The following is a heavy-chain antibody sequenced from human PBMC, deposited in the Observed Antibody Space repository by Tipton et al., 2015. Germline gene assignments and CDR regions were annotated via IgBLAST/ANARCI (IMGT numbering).Heavy chain of an antibody. D-gene: IGHD4-23*01. V-gene: IGHV4-59*01. CDR2: IQYSGST. CDR1: GGSISRYY. CDR3: ARARGRHGGLFDS. J-gene: IGHJ4*02. Sequence: TLSLTCTVSGGSISRYYWSWIRQPPGKELEWIGYIQYSGSTNYNPSLKSRVTISVDTSKTQFSLKMSSVTASDTAVYYCARARGRHGGLFDSWGQGILVTASS.